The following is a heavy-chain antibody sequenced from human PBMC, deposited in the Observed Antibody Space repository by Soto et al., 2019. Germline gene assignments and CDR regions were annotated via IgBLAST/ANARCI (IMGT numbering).Heavy chain of an antibody. J-gene: IGHJ4*01. Sequence: SGPTLVNPTQTLTLTCTLSGLSLSISGEGVGWIRQPPGKALEWLALIYWNDDKQYSPSLKSRLTITKDTSKNLVVLTMTNMDPEDTATYYGAHRPYNDILTGYYNYYFDYWRDVTPFTVS. D-gene: IGHD3-9*01. V-gene: IGHV2-5*01. CDR2: IYWNDDK. CDR1: GLSLSISGEG. CDR3: AHRPYNDILTGYYNYYFDY.